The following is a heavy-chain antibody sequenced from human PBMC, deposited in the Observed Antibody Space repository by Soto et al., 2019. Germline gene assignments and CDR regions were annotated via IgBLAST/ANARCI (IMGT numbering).Heavy chain of an antibody. D-gene: IGHD1-26*01. CDR2: ISYDGSNK. J-gene: IGHJ4*02. CDR3: ARPGIGGALDY. CDR1: GFTFSSYG. Sequence: QVQLVESGGGVVQPGRSLRLSCAASGFTFSSYGMHWVRQAPGKGLGWVAVISYDGSNKYYADSVKGRFTISRDNSKNTLYLQMNSLRAEDTAVYYCARPGIGGALDYWGQGTLVTVSS. V-gene: IGHV3-30*03.